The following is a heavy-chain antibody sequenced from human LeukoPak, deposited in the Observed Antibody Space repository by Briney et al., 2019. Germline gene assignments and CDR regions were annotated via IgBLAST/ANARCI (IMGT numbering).Heavy chain of an antibody. CDR3: ARDQYEGICPDS. J-gene: IGHJ5*01. CDR1: GFPLSSYS. CDR2: ISSSSNYI. V-gene: IGHV3-21*01. Sequence: PGGSLRLSCAASGFPLSSYSMNWVRQAPGKGLEWVSFISSSSNYIYYADSVKGRFTISRDNAKNSLYLQMNSLRAEDTALYHCARDQYEGICPDSWGQGTLVTVSS. D-gene: IGHD2/OR15-2a*01.